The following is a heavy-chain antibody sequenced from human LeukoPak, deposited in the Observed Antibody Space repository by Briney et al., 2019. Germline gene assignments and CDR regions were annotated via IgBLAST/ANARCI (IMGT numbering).Heavy chain of an antibody. D-gene: IGHD5-12*01. J-gene: IGHJ4*02. CDR2: IYHSGST. CDR3: AKAVRVATLVY. CDR1: GVSMTSATW. V-gene: IGHV4-4*02. Sequence: SGTLSLTCAVSGVSMTSATWWSWVRQPPGKGLEWIGEIYHSGSTNYNPSLESRVTISLDKSQNQFSLKLSSMTAADTAVYYCAKAVRVATLVYWGQGKLVTVST.